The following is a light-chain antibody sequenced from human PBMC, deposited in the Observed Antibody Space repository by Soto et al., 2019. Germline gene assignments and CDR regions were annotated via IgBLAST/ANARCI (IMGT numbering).Light chain of an antibody. Sequence: DIKLTQSPSTLYASVGDRVTLSCRASQSISSWLAWYQQKPGKAPKILIYKASSLESGVPSRFSGSGSGTEFTLTISSLQPDDFATYYCQQYNRYSITFGQGTRLEIK. V-gene: IGKV1-5*03. J-gene: IGKJ5*01. CDR1: QSISSW. CDR2: KAS. CDR3: QQYNRYSIT.